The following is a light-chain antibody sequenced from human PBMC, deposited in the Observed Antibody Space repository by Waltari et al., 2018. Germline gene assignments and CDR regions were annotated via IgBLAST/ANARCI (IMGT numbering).Light chain of an antibody. Sequence: QSALTQPPSASGSPGQSVTISCTGTSSDVGAYNYVSWYQQYPDKAPKLMIYEVTKRPSGVPDRFSGSKSGNTASLTVSGLQAEDEAEYYCISYAGNNKYVRGAGTKVTVL. J-gene: IGLJ1*01. CDR2: EVT. CDR3: ISYAGNNKYV. V-gene: IGLV2-8*01. CDR1: SSDVGAYNY.